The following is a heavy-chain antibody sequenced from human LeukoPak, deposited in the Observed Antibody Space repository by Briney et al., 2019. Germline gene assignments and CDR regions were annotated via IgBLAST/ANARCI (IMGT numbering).Heavy chain of an antibody. CDR2: IRGSGGIT. D-gene: IGHD2-2*01. CDR3: AKCGTTCYANAFYI. J-gene: IGHJ3*02. Sequence: PGGSLRLSCAASGFTFSSYAMSWVRQAPGKGLEWVSAIRGSGGITFYADSVKGRFTISRDNSKNTLYLQMNSLRAEDTAVYYCAKCGTTCYANAFYIWGQGTMVTVSS. V-gene: IGHV3-23*01. CDR1: GFTFSSYA.